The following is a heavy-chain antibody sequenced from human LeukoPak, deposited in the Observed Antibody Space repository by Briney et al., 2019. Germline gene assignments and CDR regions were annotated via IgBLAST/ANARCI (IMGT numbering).Heavy chain of an antibody. CDR2: IYYGGST. V-gene: IGHV4-61*01. CDR3: ARFCGGDCYSAVHAFDI. J-gene: IGHJ3*02. Sequence: SETLSLTCTVSGGSVSSGSYYWSWIRQPPGKGLEWIGYIYYGGSTNYNPSLKSRVTISVDTSKNQFSLKLSSVTAADTAVYYCARFCGGDCYSAVHAFDIWGQGTMVTVSS. CDR1: GGSVSSGSYY. D-gene: IGHD2-21*02.